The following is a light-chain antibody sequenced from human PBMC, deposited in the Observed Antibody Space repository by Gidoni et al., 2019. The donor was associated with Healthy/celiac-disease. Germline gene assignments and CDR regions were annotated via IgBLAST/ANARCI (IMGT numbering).Light chain of an antibody. CDR3: MQGTHWPPWT. J-gene: IGKJ1*01. Sequence: DVVMTQSPLSLHVTLGQPASISCRSSQSLVYSEGKTYLNWFRQRPGQSPRRLIYKVSNRDSGVPDRFSCSGSGTDFTLKISRVEADDVGVYYCMQGTHWPPWTFGQXTKVEIK. CDR1: QSLVYSEGKTY. CDR2: KVS. V-gene: IGKV2-30*01.